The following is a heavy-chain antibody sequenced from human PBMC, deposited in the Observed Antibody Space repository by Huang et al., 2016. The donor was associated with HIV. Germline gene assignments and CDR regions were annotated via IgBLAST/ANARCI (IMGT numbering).Heavy chain of an antibody. CDR1: GFSISSYW. CDR3: ARDPRIQSWLNFFDY. J-gene: IGHJ4*02. CDR2: INSDGSSK. D-gene: IGHD3-22*01. V-gene: IGHV3-74*01. Sequence: EVQLVESGGGLVQPGGSLRLSCAASGFSISSYWMHWVRQAPGKGVVWVSSINSDGSSKSYADAVKGRFTISRDNAKNTLYLQMNSLRAEDTAVYYCARDPRIQSWLNFFDYWGQGTLVSVSS.